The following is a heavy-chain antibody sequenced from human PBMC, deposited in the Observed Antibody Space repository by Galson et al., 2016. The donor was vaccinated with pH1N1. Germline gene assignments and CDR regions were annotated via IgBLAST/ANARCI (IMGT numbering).Heavy chain of an antibody. CDR3: ARNLYGDYSHYFDY. D-gene: IGHD4-17*01. J-gene: IGHJ4*02. CDR1: GFSLSTSGMC. V-gene: IGHV2-70*01. Sequence: PALVTPTQTLTLTCTFSGFSLSTSGMCVSWIRQPPGKALEWLALIDWDDNKYYSTSLKTRLTISKDTSKNQVVLTMTNMDPVDTATYYCARNLYGDYSHYFDYWGRGTLVTVSS. CDR2: IDWDDNK.